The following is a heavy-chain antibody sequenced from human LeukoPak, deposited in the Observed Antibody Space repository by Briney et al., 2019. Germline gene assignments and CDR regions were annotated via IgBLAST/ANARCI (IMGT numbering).Heavy chain of an antibody. V-gene: IGHV3-15*01. CDR3: TTTNPFY. J-gene: IGHJ4*02. CDR1: GFIFNNAW. CDR2: IKSKTDGGTT. Sequence: GGSLRLSCAASGFIFNNAWMSWVRQAPGKGLEWVGRIKSKTDGGTTDYAAPVKGRFTISRDDPKNTLYLQMNSLKIEDTAVYHCTTTNPFYWGQGTLVTVSS.